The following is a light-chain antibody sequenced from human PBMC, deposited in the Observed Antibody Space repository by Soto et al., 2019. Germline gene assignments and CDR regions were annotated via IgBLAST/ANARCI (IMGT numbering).Light chain of an antibody. V-gene: IGKV3-11*01. CDR1: QSISSH. Sequence: EIVLTQSPATLSLSPGERATLSCRASQSISSHLAWYQQKPGQTPRLLMYDGSNRATAVPARFSGSGSGKDFTLTISSLEPEDLAVYYCQQRSTWPLTFGGGTKVEIK. J-gene: IGKJ4*01. CDR3: QQRSTWPLT. CDR2: DGS.